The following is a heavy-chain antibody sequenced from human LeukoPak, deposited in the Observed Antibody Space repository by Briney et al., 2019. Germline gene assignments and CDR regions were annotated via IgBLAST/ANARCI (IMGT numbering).Heavy chain of an antibody. Sequence: ASVKVSCKASGYTFTSYGISWVRQAPGQGLEWMGWISAYNGNTNYAQKLQGRVTMTTDTSTSTAYMELRSLRSDDTAVYYCARDQFPAYCGGDCYSGDLDYWGKGTTVTVSS. CDR2: ISAYNGNT. CDR1: GYTFTSYG. CDR3: ARDQFPAYCGGDCYSGDLDY. V-gene: IGHV1-18*01. J-gene: IGHJ6*04. D-gene: IGHD2-21*02.